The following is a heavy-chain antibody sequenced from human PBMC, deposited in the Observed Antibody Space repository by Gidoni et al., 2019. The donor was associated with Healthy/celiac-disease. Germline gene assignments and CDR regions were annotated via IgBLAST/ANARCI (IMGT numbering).Heavy chain of an antibody. CDR3: ARDRVRDNWFDP. J-gene: IGHJ5*02. Sequence: QLQLQESGPGLVKPSETLSLTCTVSDGSLSSSSYYWGWIRQPPGKGLEWIGSIYYSGSTYYNPSLKSRVTISVDTSKNQFSLKLSSVTAADTAVYYCARDRVRDNWFDPWGQGTLVTVSS. D-gene: IGHD2-21*01. CDR1: DGSLSSSSYY. V-gene: IGHV4-39*07. CDR2: IYYSGST.